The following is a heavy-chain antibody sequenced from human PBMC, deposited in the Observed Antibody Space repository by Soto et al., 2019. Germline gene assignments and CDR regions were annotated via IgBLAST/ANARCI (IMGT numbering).Heavy chain of an antibody. CDR2: ISYDGSNK. Sequence: GGSLRLSCAASGFTFSSYGMHWVRQAPGKGLEWVAVISYDGSNKYYADSVKGRFTISRDNSKNTLYLQMNSLRAEDTAVYYCAKAGCSGGSCYSGKGSKNWFDPWGQGTLVTVSS. CDR3: AKAGCSGGSCYSGKGSKNWFDP. D-gene: IGHD2-15*01. V-gene: IGHV3-30*18. CDR1: GFTFSSYG. J-gene: IGHJ5*02.